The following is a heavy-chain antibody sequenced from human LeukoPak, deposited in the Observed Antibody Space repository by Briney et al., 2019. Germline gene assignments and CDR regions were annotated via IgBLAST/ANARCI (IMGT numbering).Heavy chain of an antibody. CDR3: ARGPGNFCSGGRVY. CDR2: INHSGST. CDR1: GGSFSGYY. J-gene: IGHJ4*02. D-gene: IGHD3-3*01. V-gene: IGHV4-34*01. Sequence: PSETLSLTCAVYGGSFSGYYWSWIRQPPGKGLEWIGEINHSGSTNYNPSLKSRVTISVDTSKNQFSLKLSSVTAADTAVYYCARGPGNFCSGGRVYWGQGTLVTVSS.